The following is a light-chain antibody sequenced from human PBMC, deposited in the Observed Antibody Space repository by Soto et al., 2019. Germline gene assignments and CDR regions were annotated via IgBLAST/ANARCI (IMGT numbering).Light chain of an antibody. J-gene: IGLJ2*01. Sequence: QSALTQPPSASGSPGQSVTISCTGTSSDVGGYNYVSWYQQHPGNAPKLMIYEVSKRPSGVPDRFSGSESGNTAALTVSGLQAEDDAYYYCSSYAGSNNLVFGGGTKLTVL. CDR3: SSYAGSNNLV. CDR1: SSDVGGYNY. CDR2: EVS. V-gene: IGLV2-8*01.